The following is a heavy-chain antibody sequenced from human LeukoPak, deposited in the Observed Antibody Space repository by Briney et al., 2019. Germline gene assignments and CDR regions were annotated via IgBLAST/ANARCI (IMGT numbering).Heavy chain of an antibody. V-gene: IGHV3-9*01. CDR1: GFTFDDYA. D-gene: IGHD4-11*01. CDR3: AKDITYDYSGPFDP. Sequence: GGSLRLSCAASGFTFDDYAMHWVRHAPGKGLEWVSGISWNSGNIGYADSVKGRFTISRDNAKNSLYLQMNSLRAEDTALYYCAKDITYDYSGPFDPWGQGTLVTVSS. J-gene: IGHJ5*02. CDR2: ISWNSGNI.